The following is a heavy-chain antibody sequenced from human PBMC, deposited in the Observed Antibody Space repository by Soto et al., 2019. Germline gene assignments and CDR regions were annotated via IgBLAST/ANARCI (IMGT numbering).Heavy chain of an antibody. Sequence: SETLSLTCTVSGGSMSRYYWSWIRQPPGKGLECIGYIYYTGSTNYNPSLKSRVTISVDTSKNQFSLKLSSVTAADTAVYYCARVRRRDLNLDYWGQGTLVTVSS. D-gene: IGHD2-21*02. CDR1: GGSMSRYY. CDR3: ARVRRRDLNLDY. V-gene: IGHV4-59*01. CDR2: IYYTGST. J-gene: IGHJ4*02.